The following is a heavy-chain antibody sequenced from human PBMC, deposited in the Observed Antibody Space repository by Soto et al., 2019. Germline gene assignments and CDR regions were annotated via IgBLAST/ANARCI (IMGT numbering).Heavy chain of an antibody. V-gene: IGHV4-4*02. CDR2: IYHSGST. CDR1: SGSISSSNW. J-gene: IGHJ6*03. CDR3: AGGGEDPYYYYMDV. D-gene: IGHD3-16*01. Sequence: SETLSLTCAVSSGSISSSNWWSWVRQPPGKGLEWIGEIYHSGSTNYNPSLKSRVTISVDKSKNQFSLKLSSVTAADTAVYYCAGGGEDPYYYYMDVWGKGTTVTVSS.